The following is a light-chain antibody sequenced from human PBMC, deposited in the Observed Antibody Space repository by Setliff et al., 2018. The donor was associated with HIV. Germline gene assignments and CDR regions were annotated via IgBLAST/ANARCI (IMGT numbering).Light chain of an antibody. V-gene: IGLV2-14*03. CDR2: DVT. CDR1: SSDVGGYDF. J-gene: IGLJ1*01. CDR3: ASYRSPATYV. Sequence: QSVLTQPASVSGSPGQSITISCIGTSSDVGGYDFVSWYQQRPGKAPKLIIFDVTERPSGVSHRFSGSKSGNTASLTISELQTEDEADYFCASYRSPATYVFGIGTKVT.